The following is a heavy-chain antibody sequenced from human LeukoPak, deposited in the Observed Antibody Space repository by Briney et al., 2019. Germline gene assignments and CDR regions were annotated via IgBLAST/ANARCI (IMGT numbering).Heavy chain of an antibody. CDR3: ARLVGYWLRLNWFDP. D-gene: IGHD5-12*01. Sequence: GESLKISCKGSGYSFTSYWIGWVRQMPGKGLEWMGIIYPGDSDTRYSPSFQGQVTISADKSISTAYLQWSSLKASDTAMYYCARLVGYWLRLNWFDPWGQGTLVTVSS. CDR2: IYPGDSDT. V-gene: IGHV5-51*01. J-gene: IGHJ5*02. CDR1: GYSFTSYW.